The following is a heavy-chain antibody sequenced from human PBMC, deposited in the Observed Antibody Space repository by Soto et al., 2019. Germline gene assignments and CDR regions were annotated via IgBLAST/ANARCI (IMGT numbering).Heavy chain of an antibody. D-gene: IGHD3-22*01. CDR3: ARGDSSGYGYYYYGMDV. V-gene: IGHV3-21*04. CDR1: GFTFSSYS. Sequence: GGSLRLSCAASGFTFSSYSMNWVRQAPGKGLEWVSSISSSSSYIYYADSVKGRFTISRDNAKNSLYLQMNSLRAEDTAVYYCARGDSSGYGYYYYGMDVWGQGTTVTVSS. CDR2: ISSSSSYI. J-gene: IGHJ6*02.